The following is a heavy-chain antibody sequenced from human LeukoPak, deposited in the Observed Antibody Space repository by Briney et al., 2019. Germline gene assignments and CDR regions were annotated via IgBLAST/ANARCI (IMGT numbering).Heavy chain of an antibody. Sequence: GASVKVSCKASGGTFSCYAISWVRQAPGQGLEWMGGIIPIFGTANYAQKFQGRVTITTDESTSTAYMELSSLRSEDTAVYYCARSRMNYYDSSRRRLAFDIWGQGTMVTVSS. J-gene: IGHJ3*02. CDR3: ARSRMNYYDSSRRRLAFDI. V-gene: IGHV1-69*05. CDR2: IIPIFGTA. D-gene: IGHD3-22*01. CDR1: GGTFSCYA.